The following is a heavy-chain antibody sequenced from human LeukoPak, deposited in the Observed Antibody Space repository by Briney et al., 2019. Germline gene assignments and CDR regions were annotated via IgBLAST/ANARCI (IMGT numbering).Heavy chain of an antibody. CDR2: ISGSGSST. V-gene: IGHV3-23*01. CDR1: GFTFSTYA. Sequence: GGSLRLSCAAPGFTFSTYAMSWVRQAPGKGLEWVSTISGSGSSTYHADSVKGRFTISRDNSKSTLYLQMNSLRAEDTAVYYCAKPGFCSGTGCYGYFQHWGQGTLVTVPS. J-gene: IGHJ1*01. D-gene: IGHD2-2*01. CDR3: AKPGFCSGTGCYGYFQH.